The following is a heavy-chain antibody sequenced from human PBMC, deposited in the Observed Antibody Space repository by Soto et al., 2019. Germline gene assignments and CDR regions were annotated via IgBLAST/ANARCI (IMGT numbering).Heavy chain of an antibody. J-gene: IGHJ4*02. CDR2: ISAYNGNT. V-gene: IGHV1-18*01. CDR3: ARDAPPEDY. CDR1: GYTFTSYA. Sequence: QVQLVQSGAEVKKPGASVKVSCKASGYTFTSYAISWVRQAPGHGLEWVGWISAYNGNTNYAQKLQGRVTMTTDTSTCTADMELRRLRSDDTAVYYCARDAPPEDYWGQGTRVTVSS.